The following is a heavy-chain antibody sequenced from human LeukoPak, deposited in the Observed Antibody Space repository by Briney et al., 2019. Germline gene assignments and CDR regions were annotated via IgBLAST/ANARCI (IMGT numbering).Heavy chain of an antibody. V-gene: IGHV3-23*01. CDR2: ISSSTLKI. D-gene: IGHD1-20*01. Sequence: PGGSLRLSCAASGLTFSKYAMTWVRQAPGKGLEWVSAISSSTLKIYYADSVKGRFTISRDNSKNTLYLQMNSLRAEDTAVYYCAKDRITDTHDNWFDPWGQGTLVTVSS. CDR1: GLTFSKYA. J-gene: IGHJ5*02. CDR3: AKDRITDTHDNWFDP.